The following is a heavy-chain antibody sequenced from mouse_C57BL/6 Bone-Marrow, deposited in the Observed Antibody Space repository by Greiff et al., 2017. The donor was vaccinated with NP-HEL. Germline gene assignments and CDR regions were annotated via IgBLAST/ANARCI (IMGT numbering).Heavy chain of an antibody. V-gene: IGHV1-63*01. CDR2: IYPGGGYT. CDR1: GYPFTNYW. CDR3: ARSRSNYLFDY. Sequence: VQLQRFEAELVRPGTSVKMSGKAPGYPFTNYWLGWARQRLGHGFEWIGDIYPGGGYTNYNEKFKGKATLTADKSSSTAYMQFSSLTSEDSAIYYCARSRSNYLFDYWGQGTTLTVSS. J-gene: IGHJ2*01. D-gene: IGHD2-5*01.